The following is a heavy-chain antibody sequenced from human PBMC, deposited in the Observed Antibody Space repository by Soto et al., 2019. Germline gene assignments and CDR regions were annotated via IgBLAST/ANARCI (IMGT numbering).Heavy chain of an antibody. V-gene: IGHV3-23*01. J-gene: IGHJ4*02. Sequence: GGSMRLSCAAAGFNFSSYAMSWVRQAPGKGLEWVSAISGSGGSTYYADSVKGRFTISRDNSKNTLYLQMNSLRAEDTAVYYCAKFRSGSYYFDYRGQGTLVTVSS. CDR3: AKFRSGSYYFDY. CDR1: GFNFSSYA. D-gene: IGHD3-10*01. CDR2: ISGSGGST.